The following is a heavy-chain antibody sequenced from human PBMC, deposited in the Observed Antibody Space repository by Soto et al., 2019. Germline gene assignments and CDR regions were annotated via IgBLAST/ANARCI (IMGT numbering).Heavy chain of an antibody. Sequence: SETLSLTCTVSGGSISSGGYYWSWIRQHPGKGLEWIGYIYYSGSTYYNPSLKSRVTISVDTSKNQFSLKLSSVTAADTAVYYCARDAVLRGPYFDYWGQGTLVTVSS. CDR3: ARDAVLRGPYFDY. J-gene: IGHJ4*02. CDR1: GGSISSGGYY. V-gene: IGHV4-31*03. CDR2: IYYSGST.